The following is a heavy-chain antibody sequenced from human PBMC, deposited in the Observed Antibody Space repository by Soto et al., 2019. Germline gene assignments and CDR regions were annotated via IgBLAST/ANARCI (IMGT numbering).Heavy chain of an antibody. V-gene: IGHV4-39*01. CDR3: ARLDFRSGYYGGRFDP. D-gene: IGHD3-3*01. Sequence: ETLSLTCTVSGDSVNNNDFYWAWIRQPPGKGLEWVVTIFYSGTTYHNPSLKGRVTASVDRSENQFSLKLTSVTASDTAVYYCARLDFRSGYYGGRFDPWGQGTLVTVSS. CDR2: IFYSGTT. CDR1: GDSVNNNDFY. J-gene: IGHJ5*02.